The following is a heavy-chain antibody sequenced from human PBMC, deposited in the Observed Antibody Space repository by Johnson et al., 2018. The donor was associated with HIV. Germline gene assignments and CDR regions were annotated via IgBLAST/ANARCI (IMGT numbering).Heavy chain of an antibody. V-gene: IGHV3-66*01. Sequence: EVQLVESGGGLVKPGGSLRLSCAASGFTFSNAWMSWVRQAPGKGLEWVSVIYSGGSTYYTDSVKGRFTISRDNSKNTLYLQMNSLRAEDTAGYYCAKDLLTLESFDIWGQGTMVTVSS. CDR2: IYSGGST. CDR1: GFTFSNAW. J-gene: IGHJ3*02. CDR3: AKDLLTLESFDI. D-gene: IGHD3-3*02.